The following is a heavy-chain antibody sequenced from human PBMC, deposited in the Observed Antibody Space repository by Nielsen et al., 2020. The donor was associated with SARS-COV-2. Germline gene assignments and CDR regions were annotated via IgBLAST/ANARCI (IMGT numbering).Heavy chain of an antibody. D-gene: IGHD6-13*01. CDR1: GFTFSSYG. V-gene: IGHV3-7*01. CDR3: ARIYSSSYIDY. Sequence: GGSLRLSCVGSGFTFSSYGMTWFRQAPGKGLEWVANIKHDGSEKHYVDSVKGRFTVSRDNTKNSLYLQMNSLRAEDTAVYYCARIYSSSYIDYWGQGALVTVSS. J-gene: IGHJ4*02. CDR2: IKHDGSEK.